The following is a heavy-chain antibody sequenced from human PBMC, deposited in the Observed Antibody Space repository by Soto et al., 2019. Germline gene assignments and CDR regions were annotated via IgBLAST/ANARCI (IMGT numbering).Heavy chain of an antibody. V-gene: IGHV4-59*08. CDR2: IYYDGST. D-gene: IGHD1-26*01. CDR1: SGSIGTFY. Sequence: PSETLSLTCTVSSGSIGTFYWSWIRQPPGKGLEWIGYIYYDGSTNYNPSLASRVTISVDTSKNPFSLKLSSVTAADTAVYYCARTVGVTAPVGYWGQGTRVTVSS. CDR3: ARTVGVTAPVGY. J-gene: IGHJ4*02.